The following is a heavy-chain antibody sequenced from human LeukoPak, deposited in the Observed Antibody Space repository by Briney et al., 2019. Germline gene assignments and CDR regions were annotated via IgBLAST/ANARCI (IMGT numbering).Heavy chain of an antibody. D-gene: IGHD3-10*01. CDR1: GGTFSIYA. J-gene: IGHJ5*02. CDR3: ARREHGGDNWFDP. Sequence: SVTVSCKASGGTFSIYAISWVRQAPGQGLEWMGGIIPIFGTANYAQKFQGRVTITADESTSTAYMELSSLRSEDTAVYYCARREHGGDNWFDPWGQGTLVTVSS. CDR2: IIPIFGTA. V-gene: IGHV1-69*01.